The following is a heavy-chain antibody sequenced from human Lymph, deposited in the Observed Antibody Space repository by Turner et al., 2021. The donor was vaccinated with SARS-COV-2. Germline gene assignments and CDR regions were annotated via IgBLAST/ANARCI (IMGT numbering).Heavy chain of an antibody. J-gene: IGHJ4*02. Sequence: QVQLVESGGGVGQPGRSLRLSSAARGFTFSSYAMHWVRQAPGKGLEWVALISYDGSNKYYADSVTSRFTISRDNSKNTLYLQMNSLRADDTAVYYCARDMGGFTDYWGQGTLVTVSS. V-gene: IGHV3-30-3*01. CDR3: ARDMGGFTDY. CDR1: GFTFSSYA. CDR2: ISYDGSNK. D-gene: IGHD5-12*01.